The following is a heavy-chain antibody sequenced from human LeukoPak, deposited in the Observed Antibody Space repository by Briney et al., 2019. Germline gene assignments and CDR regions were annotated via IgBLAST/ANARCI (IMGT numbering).Heavy chain of an antibody. CDR1: GFTFSSYT. V-gene: IGHV3-21*01. Sequence: GGSLRLSCAASGFTFSSYTMNWVRQAPGNGLEWVSSISDSSSYIYYADSVKGRFTISRDNAKDSLYPQMNSLRAEDTAVYYCARDRYSSTPYYFDYWGQGTLVTVSS. J-gene: IGHJ4*02. D-gene: IGHD6-13*01. CDR2: ISDSSSYI. CDR3: ARDRYSSTPYYFDY.